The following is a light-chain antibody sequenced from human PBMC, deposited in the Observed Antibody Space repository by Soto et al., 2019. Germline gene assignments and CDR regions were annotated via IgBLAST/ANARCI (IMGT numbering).Light chain of an antibody. CDR3: QQYNSYSLLT. CDR2: DAS. J-gene: IGKJ4*01. Sequence: DIQLTQSPSTLSAAVGDSVTITCRASQTITTWLAWYQQKPGKAPKLLIYDASSLESGVPSRFSGSGSGTEFTLTISSLQPDDFATYYCQQYNSYSLLTFGGGTKVDIK. CDR1: QTITTW. V-gene: IGKV1-5*01.